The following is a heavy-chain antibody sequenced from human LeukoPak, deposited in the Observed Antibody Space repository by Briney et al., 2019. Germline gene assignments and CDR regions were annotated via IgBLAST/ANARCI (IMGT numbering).Heavy chain of an antibody. CDR3: ARHVSEMATILDYFDY. V-gene: IGHV4-39*01. CDR1: GGSISSSSYY. CDR2: IYYSGST. D-gene: IGHD5-24*01. J-gene: IGHJ4*02. Sequence: SETLSLTCTVSGGSISSSSYYWGWIRQPPGKGLEWIGSIYYSGSTYYNPSLKSRVTISVDTSKNQFSLKLSSVTAADTAVYYCARHVSEMATILDYFDYWGQGTLVTVSS.